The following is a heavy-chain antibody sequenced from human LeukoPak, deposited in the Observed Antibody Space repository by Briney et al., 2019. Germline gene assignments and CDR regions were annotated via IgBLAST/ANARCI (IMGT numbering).Heavy chain of an antibody. CDR1: GGSFSGYY. CDR3: ARCMDDSSGSSNEAVDI. V-gene: IGHV4-34*01. CDR2: INHSGST. D-gene: IGHD3-22*01. Sequence: SETLSLTCAVYGGSFSGYYWSWIRQPPGKGLEWIGEINHSGSTNYNPSLKSRVTISVDTSKNQFSLKLSSVTAADTAVYYWARCMDDSSGSSNEAVDIWGQGKMGTVSS. J-gene: IGHJ3*02.